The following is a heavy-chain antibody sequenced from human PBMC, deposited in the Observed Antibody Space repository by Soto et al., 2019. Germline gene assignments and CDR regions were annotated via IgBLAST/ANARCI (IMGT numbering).Heavy chain of an antibody. CDR3: ATGSFTSTGGRIGYHYNAMDV. Sequence: VASVKVSCKASGYTFISYGISWVRQAPGQGLEWMGWISAYNGNTNYAQKLQGRVTMTTDTSTSTAYMELRSLRSDDTAVYYCATGSFTSTGGRIGYHYNAMDVWGQGTTVTVSS. CDR2: ISAYNGNT. D-gene: IGHD1-1*01. CDR1: GYTFISYG. J-gene: IGHJ6*02. V-gene: IGHV1-18*04.